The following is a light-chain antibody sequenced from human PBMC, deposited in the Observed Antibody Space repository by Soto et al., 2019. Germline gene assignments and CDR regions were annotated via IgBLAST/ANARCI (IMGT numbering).Light chain of an antibody. Sequence: EIFMTQSPATLSVFPGERVILSCRASQSVGSNLAWYQQKPGQAPRLLIRGASNRATGVPARFSGSGSGTEFTLTISSLQSEDFAVYYCQQYSSWLTFGGGTTLEIK. CDR1: QSVGSN. J-gene: IGKJ4*02. V-gene: IGKV3-15*01. CDR3: QQYSSWLT. CDR2: GAS.